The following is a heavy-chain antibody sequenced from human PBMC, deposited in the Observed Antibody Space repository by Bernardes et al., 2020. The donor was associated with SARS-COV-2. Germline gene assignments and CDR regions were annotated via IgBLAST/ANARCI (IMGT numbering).Heavy chain of an antibody. J-gene: IGHJ6*02. CDR3: ISAIFGVHGMDV. D-gene: IGHD3-3*01. V-gene: IGHV3-74*01. CDR2: INSDGSST. CDR1: GFTFSDYC. Sequence: GRSLRLSCVASGFTFSDYCMHWVRQGPGKGLMWVSRINSDGSSTRYADSVKGRFAIFRDNAKNTVYLQMKSLRGEDTAVYYCISAIFGVHGMDVWGQGTTVIVSS.